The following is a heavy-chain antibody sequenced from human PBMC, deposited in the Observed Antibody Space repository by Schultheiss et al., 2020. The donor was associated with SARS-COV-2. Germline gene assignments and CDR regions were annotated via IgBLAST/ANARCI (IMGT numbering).Heavy chain of an antibody. J-gene: IGHJ4*02. Sequence: SETLSLTCTVSGGSFSGYYWSWIRQPPGKGLEWIGEINHSGSTNYNPSLKSRVTISVDTSKNQVSLKLSSVTAADTAVYYCARDYVSQLRGFDYWGQGTLVTVSS. CDR2: INHSGST. V-gene: IGHV4-34*01. D-gene: IGHD3-16*01. CDR1: GGSFSGYY. CDR3: ARDYVSQLRGFDY.